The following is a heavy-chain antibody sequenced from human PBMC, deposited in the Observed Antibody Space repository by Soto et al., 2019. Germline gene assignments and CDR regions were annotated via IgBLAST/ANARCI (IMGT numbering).Heavy chain of an antibody. J-gene: IGHJ6*02. D-gene: IGHD1-1*01. CDR3: AKERGRNRNFAMDV. CDR1: GLTFSDYG. V-gene: IGHV3-30*18. Sequence: SLRLSCVVSGLTFSDYGFHWVRQAPGKGLDWVAAISYDGSFVYYADSVRGRFTISRDNSRNTLDLQMNTLRHEDTAVYYCAKERGRNRNFAMDVWGQGISVTVS. CDR2: ISYDGSFV.